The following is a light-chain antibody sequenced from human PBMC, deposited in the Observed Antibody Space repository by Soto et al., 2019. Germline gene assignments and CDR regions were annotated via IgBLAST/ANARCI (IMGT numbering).Light chain of an antibody. CDR1: QSLSSN. Sequence: EIVMTQSPASLSVSPGKRATLSCRASQSLSSNLAWYQQKPGQAHRLLIYDASTRATGIPARFSGSGSGTEFTLTISSLQSEDFAFYYCQQYSNWPRTFGQGTRLEIK. CDR3: QQYSNWPRT. CDR2: DAS. V-gene: IGKV3-15*01. J-gene: IGKJ5*01.